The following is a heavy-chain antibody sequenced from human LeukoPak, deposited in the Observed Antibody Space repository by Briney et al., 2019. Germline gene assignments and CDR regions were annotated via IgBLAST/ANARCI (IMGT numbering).Heavy chain of an antibody. D-gene: IGHD4-17*01. J-gene: IGHJ3*02. CDR1: GGSISSYY. CDR2: IYYSGST. Sequence: PSETLSLTCTVSGGSISSYYWSWIRQPPGKGLEWIGYIYYSGSTNYNPSLKSRVTISVDTSKNQFSLKLSPVTAADTAVYYCARWEDDYGDPGAFGIWGQGTMVTVSS. CDR3: ARWEDDYGDPGAFGI. V-gene: IGHV4-59*01.